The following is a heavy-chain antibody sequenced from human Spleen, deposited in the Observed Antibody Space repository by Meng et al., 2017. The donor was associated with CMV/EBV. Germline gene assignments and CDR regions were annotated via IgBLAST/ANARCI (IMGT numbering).Heavy chain of an antibody. D-gene: IGHD5-18*01. J-gene: IGHJ6*02. Sequence: GESLKISCAASGFTFSSYSMNWVRQAPGKGLEWVSYISSSSSTIYYADSVKGRFTISRDNSKNTLYLQMNSLRAEDTAMYYCAKYTMDVWGQGTTVTVSS. CDR3: AKYTMDV. CDR2: ISSSSSTI. V-gene: IGHV3-48*01. CDR1: GFTFSSYS.